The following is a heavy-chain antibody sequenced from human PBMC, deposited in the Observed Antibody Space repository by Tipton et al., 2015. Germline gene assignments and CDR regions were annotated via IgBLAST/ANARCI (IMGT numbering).Heavy chain of an antibody. D-gene: IGHD5-24*01. CDR3: ARDLEHGMDV. V-gene: IGHV4-59*01. CDR2: IRNSKYT. J-gene: IGHJ6*02. CDR1: GGSMSDYY. Sequence: TLSLTCTVSGGSMSDYYWNWIRQSPGKGLEWIGYIRNSKYTFYNPSLKSRVTISVDTSKNQFSLKLSSVTAADTAVYYCARDLEHGMDVWGQGTTVTVSS.